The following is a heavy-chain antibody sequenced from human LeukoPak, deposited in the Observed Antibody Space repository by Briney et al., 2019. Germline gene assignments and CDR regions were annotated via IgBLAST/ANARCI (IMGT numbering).Heavy chain of an antibody. CDR2: INHSGST. CDR3: ARVDLSTGTTSPFDI. J-gene: IGHJ3*02. Sequence: GSLSLSCVASGFTFRSYWMSWIRQPPGKGLEWIGEINHSGSTNYNPSLKSRVTISVDTSKNQFSLKLSSVTAADTAVYYCARVDLSTGTTSPFDIWGQGTMVTVSS. CDR1: GFTFRSYW. V-gene: IGHV4-34*01. D-gene: IGHD1-1*01.